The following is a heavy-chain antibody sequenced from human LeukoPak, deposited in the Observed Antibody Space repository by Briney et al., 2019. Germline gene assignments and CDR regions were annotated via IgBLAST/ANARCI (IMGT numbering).Heavy chain of an antibody. Sequence: GGSLRLSCAASGFTFSSYSMNWVRQAPGKGLEWVSSISSSSSYIYYADSVKGRFTISRDNAKNSLYLQMNSLRAEDTAVYYFARDLLPDDAFDIWGQGTMVTVSS. CDR3: ARDLLPDDAFDI. CDR1: GFTFSSYS. V-gene: IGHV3-21*01. CDR2: ISSSSSYI. J-gene: IGHJ3*02.